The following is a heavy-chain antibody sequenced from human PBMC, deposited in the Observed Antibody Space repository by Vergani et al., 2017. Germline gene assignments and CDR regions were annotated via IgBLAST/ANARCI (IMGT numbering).Heavy chain of an antibody. CDR2: ISAYNGNT. Sequence: QVQLVQSGGEVKKPGASVKVSCKASGYTFTSYGISWVRQAPGQGLEWMGWISAYNGNTNYAQKLQGRVTMTTDTSTSTAYMELRSLRSDDTAVYYCAIGLYYDFWSGDYYDSSGYPYYFDYWGQGTLVTVSS. V-gene: IGHV1-18*01. J-gene: IGHJ4*02. CDR3: AIGLYYDFWSGDYYDSSGYPYYFDY. D-gene: IGHD3-22*01. CDR1: GYTFTSYG.